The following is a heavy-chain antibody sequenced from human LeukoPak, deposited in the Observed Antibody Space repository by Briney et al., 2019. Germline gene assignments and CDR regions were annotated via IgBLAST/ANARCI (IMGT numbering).Heavy chain of an antibody. Sequence: PGRSLRLSCAASGFTFSSYGMHWVRQAPGKGLEWVAVISYDGSNKHYADSVEGRFTISRDNSKNTLYLQMNSLRAEDTAVYYCAKDPHSSSWYPVLYFDYWGQGTLVTVSS. CDR2: ISYDGSNK. J-gene: IGHJ4*02. V-gene: IGHV3-30*18. D-gene: IGHD6-13*01. CDR3: AKDPHSSSWYPVLYFDY. CDR1: GFTFSSYG.